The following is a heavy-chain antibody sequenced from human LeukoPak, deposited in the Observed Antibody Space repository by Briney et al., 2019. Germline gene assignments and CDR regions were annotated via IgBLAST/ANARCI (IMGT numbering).Heavy chain of an antibody. J-gene: IGHJ4*02. CDR2: IYPDGST. V-gene: IGHV3-53*01. CDR1: GFIASSNY. D-gene: IGHD6-6*01. CDR3: GRARYSTSSGIDY. Sequence: GGSLRLSCEASGFIASSNYMGWVRRAPGKGLEWVSVIYPDGSTNYADSVKGRFTISRDNSKNTLYLQMNSLRAEDTAVYYCGRARYSTSSGIDYWGQGTLVTVSS.